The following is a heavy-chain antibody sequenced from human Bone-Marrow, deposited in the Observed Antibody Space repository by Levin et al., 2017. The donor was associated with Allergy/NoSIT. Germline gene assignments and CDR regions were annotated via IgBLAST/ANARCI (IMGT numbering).Heavy chain of an antibody. Sequence: GESLKISCAASGFTFSDYYMSWIRQAPGKGLEWVSYVSSSSIYTNYADSVKGRFTISRDNAKNSLYLQMNSLRAEDTAVYYCARLINGDYIDYWGQGTLVTVSS. D-gene: IGHD4-17*01. V-gene: IGHV3-11*03. CDR1: GFTFSDYY. J-gene: IGHJ4*02. CDR2: VSSSSIYT. CDR3: ARLINGDYIDY.